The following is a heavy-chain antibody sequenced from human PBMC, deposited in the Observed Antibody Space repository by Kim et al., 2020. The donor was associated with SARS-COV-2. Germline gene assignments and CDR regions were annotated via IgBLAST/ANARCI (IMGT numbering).Heavy chain of an antibody. CDR3: VKDSWCGEGKRVI. V-gene: IGHV3-23*01. D-gene: IGHD3-10*01. CDR2: ITGVGDRT. CDR1: GLIFSSYS. Sequence: GGSLRLSCSASGLIFSSYSMAWVRQAPGKGPEWVSGITGVGDRTDYAASVKGRFTISRDNSKNTLSLQMNSLRVEDKALYDCVKDSWCGEGKRVIWGQGTLVTVSS. J-gene: IGHJ4*02.